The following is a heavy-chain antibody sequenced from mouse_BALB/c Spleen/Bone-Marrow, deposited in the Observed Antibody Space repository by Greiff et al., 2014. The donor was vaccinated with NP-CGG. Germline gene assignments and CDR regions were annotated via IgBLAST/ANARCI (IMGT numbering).Heavy chain of an antibody. CDR3: TRGGVYYDYDGAWFAY. CDR2: IYPGSGST. D-gene: IGHD2-4*01. V-gene: IGHV1S22*01. Sequence: LQQSGSELVGPGASVKLSCKASGYTFTSYWMHWVKQRPGQGLEWIGNIYPGSGSTNYDEKFKSKATLTVDTSSSTAYMRLSSLTSEHSAVYFCTRGGVYYDYDGAWFAYWGQGTLVTVSA. CDR1: GYTFTSYW. J-gene: IGHJ3*01.